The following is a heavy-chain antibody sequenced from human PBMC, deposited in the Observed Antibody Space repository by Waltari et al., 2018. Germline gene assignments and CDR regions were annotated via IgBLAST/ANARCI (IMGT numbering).Heavy chain of an antibody. J-gene: IGHJ3*02. CDR3: ARGGKDHAFDI. CDR2: INSDGRNT. Sequence: EVQMVESGGGLVQPGGSLRLSCEASGFTFSSFWIHWVRKVPGEGLVWVSRINSDGRNTISAGSVKGRFTVSRDNAKNTLYLQMNSLRADDTALYFCARGGKDHAFDIWGQGTMVTVSS. V-gene: IGHV3-74*01. CDR1: GFTFSSFW. D-gene: IGHD6-13*01.